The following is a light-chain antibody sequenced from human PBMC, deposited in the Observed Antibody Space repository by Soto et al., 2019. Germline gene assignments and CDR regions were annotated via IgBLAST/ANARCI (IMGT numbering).Light chain of an antibody. J-gene: IGKJ1*01. Sequence: DIQMTQSPSTVSAYVGDSVTITCRASRSITTWLAWYQQRPVKAPKLLXYDVSSLQSGVPSRFSGSGSGTEFTLTISSLQHDDFATYYCQHYKMYSPWTFGQGTKVDIK. V-gene: IGKV1-5*01. CDR1: RSITTW. CDR2: DVS. CDR3: QHYKMYSPWT.